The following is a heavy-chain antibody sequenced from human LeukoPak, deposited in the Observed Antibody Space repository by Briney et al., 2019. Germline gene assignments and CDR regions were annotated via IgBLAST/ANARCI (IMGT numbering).Heavy chain of an antibody. CDR3: ARDCETYCAVDPPNY. CDR2: IRQDGTAT. D-gene: IGHD2-21*02. Sequence: GGALRLSCEASGFTFTNYWMSWVRQAPGKGLEWVANIRQDGTATYYVDSVKGRFTISRDDAKKSLYLQMDSLRAEDTAVYYCARDCETYCAVDPPNYWGQGTLVTVSS. V-gene: IGHV3-7*01. CDR1: GFTFTNYW. J-gene: IGHJ4*02.